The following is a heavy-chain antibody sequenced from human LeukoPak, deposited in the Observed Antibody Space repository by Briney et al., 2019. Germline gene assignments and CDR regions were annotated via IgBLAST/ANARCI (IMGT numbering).Heavy chain of an antibody. Sequence: ASVKVSCKASGYTFTGYYMHWVRHAPGQGLEWMGWINPNSGGTNYAQKFQGRVTMTRDASISTAYMELSRLRSDDTAVYYCARIRYYYGSGIDYWGQGTLVTVSS. V-gene: IGHV1-2*02. CDR2: INPNSGGT. D-gene: IGHD3-10*01. J-gene: IGHJ4*02. CDR1: GYTFTGYY. CDR3: ARIRYYYGSGIDY.